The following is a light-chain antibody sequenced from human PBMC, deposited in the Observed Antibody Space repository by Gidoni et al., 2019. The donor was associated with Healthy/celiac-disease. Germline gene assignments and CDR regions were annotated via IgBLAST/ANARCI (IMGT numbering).Light chain of an antibody. CDR3: QRYKNWTPYT. V-gene: IGKV3-15*01. CDR2: GAS. J-gene: IGKJ2*01. CDR1: QSVSSN. Sequence: EIVMTQSPATLSVSPGERATLSCRASQSVSSNLAWYQQKPSQAPRLLIYGASTRATGIPARFSGSGSGTEFTLTISSLQSEDFAVYYCQRYKNWTPYTFGQGTKLEIK.